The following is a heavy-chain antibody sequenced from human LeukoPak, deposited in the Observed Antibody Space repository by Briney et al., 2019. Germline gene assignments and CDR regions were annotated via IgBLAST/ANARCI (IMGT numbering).Heavy chain of an antibody. D-gene: IGHD2-15*01. Sequence: SETLSLTCTVSSGSISSSNYYWSWIRQPAGKGLEWIGYIYYSGSTNYNPSLKSRVTISVDTSKNQFSLKLSSVTAADTAVYYCARVESGYCSGGSCYWFDPWGQGTLVTVSS. J-gene: IGHJ5*02. CDR2: IYYSGST. CDR1: SGSISSSNYY. CDR3: ARVESGYCSGGSCYWFDP. V-gene: IGHV4-61*10.